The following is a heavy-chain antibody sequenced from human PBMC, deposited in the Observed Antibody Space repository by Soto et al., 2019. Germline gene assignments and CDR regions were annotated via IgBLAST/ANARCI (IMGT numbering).Heavy chain of an antibody. V-gene: IGHV1-46*01. J-gene: IGHJ6*02. CDR3: AREGIVATRSRSGMDV. D-gene: IGHD5-12*01. Sequence: ASVKVSCKSSGYTFTDFYIHWVRQAPVQGLEWTGIINPSGGSTSYAQKFQGRVTMTRDTSTSTVYMELSSLRSEDTAVYYCAREGIVATRSRSGMDVWGQGTTVTVSS. CDR2: INPSGGST. CDR1: GYTFTDFY.